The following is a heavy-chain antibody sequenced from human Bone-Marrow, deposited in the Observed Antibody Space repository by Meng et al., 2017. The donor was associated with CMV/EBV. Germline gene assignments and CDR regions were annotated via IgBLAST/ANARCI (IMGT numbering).Heavy chain of an antibody. V-gene: IGHV3-30*02. CDR2: IRYDGSNK. CDR1: GFTFNRYG. Sequence: GEYLKISCAASGFTFNRYGMHWVRQAPGKGLEWVAFIRYDGSNKDYGDSVKGRFTISRDNSKNTLYLQMNSLRTEDTAVYHCAKDLGAYTNSGWFDPWGQGTLVTVSS. J-gene: IGHJ5*02. CDR3: AKDLGAYTNSGWFDP. D-gene: IGHD4-11*01.